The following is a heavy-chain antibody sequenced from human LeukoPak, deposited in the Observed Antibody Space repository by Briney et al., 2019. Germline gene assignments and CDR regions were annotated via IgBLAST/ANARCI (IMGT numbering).Heavy chain of an antibody. V-gene: IGHV3-48*01. CDR2: ISSSSSNI. J-gene: IGHJ4*02. CDR3: AKDSLEVPDDY. CDR1: GFTFSSYS. D-gene: IGHD2-2*01. Sequence: GGALRLSCAASGFTFSSYSQNWVRQAPGKGVGWVSYISSSSSNIYYADSVKGRFTISRDNDKNSLYLQMNSLRAEDTAVYYCAKDSLEVPDDYWGQGTLVTVSS.